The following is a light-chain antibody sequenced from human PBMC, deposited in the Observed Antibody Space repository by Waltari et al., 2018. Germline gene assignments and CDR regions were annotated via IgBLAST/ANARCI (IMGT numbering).Light chain of an antibody. CDR1: QSLLESDGKTY. J-gene: IGKJ1*01. V-gene: IGKV2-29*02. CDR2: DVS. Sequence: ETVMTQTPVSLSVTPGQPASMSCKSSQSLLESDGKTYLHWYLQKPGQSPQLLIYDVSSRFSGVPDRFSGSGSGTDFTLTISSLQSEDFAVYYCQQYDDWPRTFGQGTKVEIK. CDR3: QQYDDWPRT.